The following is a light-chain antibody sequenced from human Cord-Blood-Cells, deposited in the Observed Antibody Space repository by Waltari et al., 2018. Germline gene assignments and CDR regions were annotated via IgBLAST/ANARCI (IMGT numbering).Light chain of an antibody. CDR2: EVS. Sequence: QSDLTQPAAVSGAAGQAVPVSRTATRSGVGCFNLDAWYQQHRGNTPKLIIYEVSTRPSGVSNRFSGSKSGNTASLTISGLQAKDEADYYCCSYAGSSTYVVFGGGTKLTVL. CDR1: RSGVGCFNL. V-gene: IGLV2-23*02. J-gene: IGLJ2*01. CDR3: CSYAGSSTYVV.